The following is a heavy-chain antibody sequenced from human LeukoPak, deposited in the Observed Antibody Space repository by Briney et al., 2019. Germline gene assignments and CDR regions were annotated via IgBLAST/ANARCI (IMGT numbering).Heavy chain of an antibody. CDR3: ARGQGDLWFGELSREYYFDY. CDR1: GYTFTGYY. V-gene: IGHV1-2*02. CDR2: INPNSGGT. Sequence: ASVKVSCKASGYTFTGYYMHWVRQAPGQGLEWMGWINPNSGGTNYAQKFQGRVTMTRDTPISTAYMELSRLRSDDTAVYYCARGQGDLWFGELSREYYFDYWGQGTLVTVSS. D-gene: IGHD3-10*01. J-gene: IGHJ4*02.